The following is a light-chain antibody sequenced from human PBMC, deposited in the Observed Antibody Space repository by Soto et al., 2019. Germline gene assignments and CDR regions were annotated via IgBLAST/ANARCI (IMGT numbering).Light chain of an antibody. Sequence: EILLTQSPGTLSLSPGERATLSCGASQSVSSRSLAWYQQKPGQAPSLLIYGASSRATGIPDRLSGSGSGTDFTLTISRLEPEDVAVYYCQQYEAVVTFGQGTKVDIK. CDR1: QSVSSRS. CDR3: QQYEAVVT. J-gene: IGKJ1*01. CDR2: GAS. V-gene: IGKV3-20*01.